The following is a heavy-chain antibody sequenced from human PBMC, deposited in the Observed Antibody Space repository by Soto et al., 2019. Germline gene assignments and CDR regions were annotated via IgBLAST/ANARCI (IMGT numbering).Heavy chain of an antibody. Sequence: GGSLRLSCAVSGFTFSNYWMSWVRQAPGKGLEWVAAIKQDGSEKLYVDSVKGRFTISRDNARNSLYLQLNGLRAEDTAIYYCVRGRGDYWGQGILVTVPS. CDR2: IKQDGSEK. V-gene: IGHV3-7*04. CDR3: VRGRGDY. CDR1: GFTFSNYW. J-gene: IGHJ4*02. D-gene: IGHD3-10*01.